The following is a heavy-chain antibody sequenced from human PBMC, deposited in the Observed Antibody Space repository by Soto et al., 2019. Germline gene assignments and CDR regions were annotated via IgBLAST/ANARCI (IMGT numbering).Heavy chain of an antibody. J-gene: IGHJ5*02. CDR2: ISYTGST. CDR1: SGSISNYY. CDR3: ARGGTCGRLIIGDWFGP. Sequence: SETLSLTCSVSSGSISNYYWSWIRQPPGKGLEWIGYISYTGSTNYNPSLKSRVTISVDTSKNQFSLKLSSVTAADTAVYYCARGGTCGRLIIGDWFGPWGQGTLVTVSS. D-gene: IGHD6-19*01. V-gene: IGHV4-59*01.